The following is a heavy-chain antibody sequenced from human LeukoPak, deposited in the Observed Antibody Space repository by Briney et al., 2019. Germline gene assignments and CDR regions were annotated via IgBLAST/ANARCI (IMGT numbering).Heavy chain of an antibody. CDR2: IKQGGSEK. Sequence: GSLRLSCTASGFTFNKYWMSLVRPAPGKGLEWVANIKQGGSEKFYVDSVKGRLTISRDNAKNSLYLQMNSLRAEDTAVYYCARDLGEYSYGYSRPGYYYGMDVWGQGTTVTVSS. V-gene: IGHV3-7*01. CDR3: ARDLGEYSYGYSRPGYYYGMDV. D-gene: IGHD5-18*01. CDR1: GFTFNKYW. J-gene: IGHJ6*02.